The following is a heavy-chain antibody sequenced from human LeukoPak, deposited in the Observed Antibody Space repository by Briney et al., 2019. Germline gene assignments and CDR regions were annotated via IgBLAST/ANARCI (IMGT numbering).Heavy chain of an antibody. CDR2: IKQDGSEK. CDR1: GFTFSSFW. D-gene: IGHD4-23*01. V-gene: IGHV3-7*01. CDR3: ASEGYGGNSDAFDS. J-gene: IGHJ3*02. Sequence: PGGSLRLSCVASGFTFSSFWMSWVRQAPGKGLEWVANIKQDGSEKFYVDSVKGRFTISRDDAKNSLYLQMNSLRAEDTAVYYCASEGYGGNSDAFDSWGQGTMVTVSS.